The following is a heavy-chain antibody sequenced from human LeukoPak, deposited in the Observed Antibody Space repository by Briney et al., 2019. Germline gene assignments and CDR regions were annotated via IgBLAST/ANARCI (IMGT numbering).Heavy chain of an antibody. CDR1: GGSFSGYY. CDR3: ARAIIVTGRAFDI. D-gene: IGHD2-2*01. V-gene: IGHV4-34*01. Sequence: SETLSLTCAVYGGSFSGYYWSWIRQPPGKGLEWIGEINHSGSTNYNPSLKSRVTISVDTSKNQFSLKLGSVTAADTAVYYCARAIIVTGRAFDIWGQGTMVTVSS. J-gene: IGHJ3*02. CDR2: INHSGST.